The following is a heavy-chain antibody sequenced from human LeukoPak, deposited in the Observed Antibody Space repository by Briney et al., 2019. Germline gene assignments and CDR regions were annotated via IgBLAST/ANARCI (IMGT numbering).Heavy chain of an antibody. CDR2: IYYSGST. Sequence: PSETLSLTCTVPGGSISSYYWSWIRQPPGKGLEWIGYIYYSGSTNYNPSLKSRVTISVDTSKNLFSLKLSSVTAADTAVYYCARDNPNDYGDYGNGMDVWGQGTTVTVSS. V-gene: IGHV4-59*01. CDR1: GGSISSYY. D-gene: IGHD4-17*01. J-gene: IGHJ6*02. CDR3: ARDNPNDYGDYGNGMDV.